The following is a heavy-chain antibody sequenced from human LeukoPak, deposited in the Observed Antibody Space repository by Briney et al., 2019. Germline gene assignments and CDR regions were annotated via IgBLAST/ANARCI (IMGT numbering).Heavy chain of an antibody. CDR1: GGTFSSYA. J-gene: IGHJ6*03. CDR2: IIPIFGTA. D-gene: IGHD3-10*01. CDR3: ARDAGGSGSLAYYYYYYMDV. V-gene: IGHV1-69*01. Sequence: SVKVSCEASGGTFSSYAISWVRQAPGQGLEWMGGIIPIFGTANYAQKFQGRVTTTADESTSTAYMELSSLRSEDTAVYYCARDAGGSGSLAYYYYYYMDVWGKGTTVTVSS.